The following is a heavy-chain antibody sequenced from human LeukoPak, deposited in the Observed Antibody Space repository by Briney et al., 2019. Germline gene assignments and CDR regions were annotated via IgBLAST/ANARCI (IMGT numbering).Heavy chain of an antibody. D-gene: IGHD3-10*01. Sequence: GRSLRLSCTAPGFTFSSYAIHWIRQAPGKGLEWVALVWHDGSNRYYADSVKGRFTISRDNSKNTVYLQMNSLRAEDAAVYYCARELFGSGSCPDYWGQGTLVTVSS. J-gene: IGHJ4*02. CDR2: VWHDGSNR. V-gene: IGHV3-33*01. CDR3: ARELFGSGSCPDY. CDR1: GFTFSSYA.